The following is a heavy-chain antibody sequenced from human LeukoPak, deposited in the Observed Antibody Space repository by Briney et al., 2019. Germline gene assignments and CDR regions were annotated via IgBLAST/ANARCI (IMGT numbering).Heavy chain of an antibody. Sequence: PGGSLRLSCAASGFTFSNYAMSWVRQAPGKGLEWVSTVPGSGSSTSYADSVQGRFTISRDNSKNTLYLQMNSLRAEDTAVYYCAKDRDGYNDAFDIWGQGTMVTVSS. V-gene: IGHV3-23*01. D-gene: IGHD5-24*01. CDR2: VPGSGSST. CDR1: GFTFSNYA. J-gene: IGHJ3*02. CDR3: AKDRDGYNDAFDI.